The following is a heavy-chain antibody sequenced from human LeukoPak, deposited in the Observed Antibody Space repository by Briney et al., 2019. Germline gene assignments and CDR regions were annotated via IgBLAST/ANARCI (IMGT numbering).Heavy chain of an antibody. J-gene: IGHJ5*02. V-gene: IGHV4-31*03. CDR1: GGSISSGGYY. CDR3: ARLEMATSPWFDP. CDR2: IYYSGST. D-gene: IGHD5-24*01. Sequence: PSQTLSLTCTVSGGSISSGGYYWSWIRQHPGKGLEWIGYIYYSGSTYYNPSLKSRVTISVDTSKNQFSPKLSSVTAADTAVYYCARLEMATSPWFDPWGQGTLVTVSS.